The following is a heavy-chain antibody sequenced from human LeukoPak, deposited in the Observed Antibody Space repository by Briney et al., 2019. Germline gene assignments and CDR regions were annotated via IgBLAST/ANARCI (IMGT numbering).Heavy chain of an antibody. CDR2: IFPGDSDT. J-gene: IGHJ4*02. CDR1: GYSFNNYW. Sequence: GESLKISCKGSGYSFNNYWIGWVRQMPGKGLEWMGIIFPGDSDTRYSPSFQGQVTISADKSISTAYLQWSSLRASDTAIYYCARHWGMATLDYWGQGTLVTVSS. CDR3: ARHWGMATLDY. V-gene: IGHV5-51*01. D-gene: IGHD3-16*01.